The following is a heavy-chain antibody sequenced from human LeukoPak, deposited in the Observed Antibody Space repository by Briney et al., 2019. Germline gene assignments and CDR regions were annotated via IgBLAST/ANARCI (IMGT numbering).Heavy chain of an antibody. CDR1: GGSISSYY. D-gene: IGHD3-3*01. CDR3: ARAYYDFWSGYYDAFDI. V-gene: IGHV4-4*07. Sequence: SETLSLTCTVSGGSISSYYWSWIRQPAGKGLEWIGRIYTSGSTNYNPSLKSRVTISVDRSKNQFSLKLSFVTAADTAVYYCARAYYDFWSGYYDAFDIWGQGTMVTVSS. CDR2: IYTSGST. J-gene: IGHJ3*02.